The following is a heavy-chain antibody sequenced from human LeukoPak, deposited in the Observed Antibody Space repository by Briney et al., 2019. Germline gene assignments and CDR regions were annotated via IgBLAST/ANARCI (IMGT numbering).Heavy chain of an antibody. CDR3: ANYGDLYGMDV. CDR2: ISSSSSYI. CDR1: GFTFSSYA. J-gene: IGHJ6*02. Sequence: GGSLRLSCAASGFTFSSYAMSWVRQAPGKGLEWVSSISSSSSYIYYADSVKGRFTISRDNAKNSLYLQMNSLRAEDTAVYYCANYGDLYGMDVWGQATTVTVSS. D-gene: IGHD4-17*01. V-gene: IGHV3-21*01.